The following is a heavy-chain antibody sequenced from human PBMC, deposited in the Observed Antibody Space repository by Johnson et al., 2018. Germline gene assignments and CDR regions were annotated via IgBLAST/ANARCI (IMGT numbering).Heavy chain of an antibody. CDR3: AADREEPTGTDQH. V-gene: IGHV1-58*01. Sequence: QLVQSGPEVKKPGTSVKVSCKASGFTFTSSAVQWVRQARGQRLEWIGWIVVGSGNTNYAQKFQERVTITRDMSTSTPYMELSSLRSEDTAVYYCAADREEPTGTDQHWGQGTLVTVSS. CDR2: IVVGSGNT. CDR1: GFTFTSSA. J-gene: IGHJ1*01. D-gene: IGHD1-14*01.